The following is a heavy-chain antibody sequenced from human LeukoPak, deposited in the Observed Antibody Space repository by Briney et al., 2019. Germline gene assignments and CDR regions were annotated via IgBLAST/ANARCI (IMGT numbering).Heavy chain of an antibody. CDR2: INAGNGNT. V-gene: IGHV1-3*01. Sequence: ASVKVSCKASGYTFINYAIKWGRQAPGQRPEWIGWINAGNGNTKYSQKFQGRVTITRDTSASTAYMELSSLTSEDTGIYYCARGPRAAVDDYWGQGTLVTVSS. CDR1: GYTFINYA. J-gene: IGHJ4*02. D-gene: IGHD6-13*01. CDR3: ARGPRAAVDDY.